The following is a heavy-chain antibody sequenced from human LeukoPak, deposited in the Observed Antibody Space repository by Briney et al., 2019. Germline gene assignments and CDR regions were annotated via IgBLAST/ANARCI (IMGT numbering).Heavy chain of an antibody. Sequence: SETLSLTCTVSGGSISSYYWSWIRQPPGKGLEWIGYIYYSGSTNYNPSLESRVTISVDTSKNQFSLKLSSVTAADTAVYYCARGANYGSGSYTPRWFDPWGQGTLVTVSS. CDR3: ARGANYGSGSYTPRWFDP. V-gene: IGHV4-59*01. CDR2: IYYSGST. J-gene: IGHJ5*02. D-gene: IGHD3-10*01. CDR1: GGSISSYY.